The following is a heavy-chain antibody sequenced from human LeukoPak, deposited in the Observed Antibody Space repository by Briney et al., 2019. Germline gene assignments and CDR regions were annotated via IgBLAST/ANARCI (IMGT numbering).Heavy chain of an antibody. D-gene: IGHD3-10*01. CDR2: IYYSGST. CDR3: ARRELLSTPDAFDI. CDR1: GGSISSSSYY. J-gene: IGHJ3*02. V-gene: IGHV4-39*01. Sequence: SETLSLTCTVSGGSISSSSYYWGWIRQPPGKGLEWIGSIYYSGSTYYNPSLKSRVTMSVDTSKNQFSLKVSSVTAADTAVYYCARRELLSTPDAFDIWGQGTMVTVSS.